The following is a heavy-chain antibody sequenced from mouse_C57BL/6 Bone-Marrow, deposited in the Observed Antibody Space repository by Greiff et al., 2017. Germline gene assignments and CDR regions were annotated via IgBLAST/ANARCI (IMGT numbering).Heavy chain of an antibody. CDR1: GFTFSNYW. J-gene: IGHJ4*01. Sequence: EVKLMESGGGLVQPGGSMKLSCVASGFTFSNYWMNWVRQSPEKGLEWVAQIRLKSDNYATHYAESVKGRFTISRDDSKSSVYLQMNNLRAEDTXIYYCTYYGNYGAMEYWGRGTSVTVSS. D-gene: IGHD2-1*01. V-gene: IGHV6-3*01. CDR3: TYYGNYGAMEY. CDR2: IRLKSDNYAT.